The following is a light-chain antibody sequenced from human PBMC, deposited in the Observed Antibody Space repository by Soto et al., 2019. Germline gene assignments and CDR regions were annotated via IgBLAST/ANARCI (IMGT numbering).Light chain of an antibody. J-gene: IGKJ4*01. CDR2: WAS. CDR1: RNLLWSSNNKNY. V-gene: IGKV4-1*01. CDR3: QQYYDLPLT. Sequence: DIVMTQSPDSLAVSLGERATINCKSSRNLLWSSNNKNYFAWYQQKPGHPPKLLIYWASTRESGVPHRFTGSGSEPNFTLTISNVQAEDVAIYYCQQYYDLPLTFGGGTKVEIK.